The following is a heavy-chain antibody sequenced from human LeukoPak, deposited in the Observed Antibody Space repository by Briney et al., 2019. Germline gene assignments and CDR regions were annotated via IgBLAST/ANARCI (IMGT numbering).Heavy chain of an antibody. CDR3: ARGTDSSGYYFTYYFDY. Sequence: PSETLSLTCTVSGGSISSYYWSWIRQPPGKGLEWIGYIYYSGSTNYNPSLKSRVTISVDTSKNQLSLKLSSVTAADTAVYYCARGTDSSGYYFTYYFDYWGQGTLVTVSS. D-gene: IGHD3-22*01. V-gene: IGHV4-59*01. J-gene: IGHJ4*02. CDR2: IYYSGST. CDR1: GGSISSYY.